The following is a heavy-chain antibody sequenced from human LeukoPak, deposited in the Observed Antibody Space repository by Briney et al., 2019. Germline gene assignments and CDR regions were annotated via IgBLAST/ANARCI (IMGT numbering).Heavy chain of an antibody. CDR2: ISYDGSNK. Sequence: RSLRLSCAASGFTFSSYAMHWVRQAPGKGLEWVAVISYDGSNKYYADSVKGRFTISRDNSKNTLYLQMNSLRAEDTAVYYCAREGLATVYAFDIWGQGTMVTVSS. CDR3: AREGLATVYAFDI. CDR1: GFTFSSYA. J-gene: IGHJ3*02. V-gene: IGHV3-30-3*01. D-gene: IGHD4-17*01.